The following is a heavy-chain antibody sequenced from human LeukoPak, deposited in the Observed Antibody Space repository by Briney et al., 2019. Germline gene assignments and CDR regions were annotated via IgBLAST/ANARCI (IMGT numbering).Heavy chain of an antibody. CDR3: AKPYSSSWTYYYFDY. D-gene: IGHD6-13*01. V-gene: IGHV3-30*02. CDR2: IRYDGSNK. J-gene: IGHJ4*02. CDR1: GFTFSSYG. Sequence: GGSLRLSCAASGFTFSSYGMNWVRQAPGKGLEWVAFIRYDGSNKYYADSVKGRFTISRDNSKNTLYLQMNSLRAEDTAVYYCAKPYSSSWTYYYFDYWGQGTLVTVSS.